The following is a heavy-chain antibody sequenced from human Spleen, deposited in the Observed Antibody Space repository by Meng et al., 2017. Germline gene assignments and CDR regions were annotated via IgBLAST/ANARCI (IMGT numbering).Heavy chain of an antibody. V-gene: IGHV1-69*02. D-gene: IGHD3-9*01. CDR3: AKLARILTGYYSTDALDI. Sequence: SVKVSCKASGGTFSSYTISWVRQAPGQGLEWMGRIIPILGIANYAQKFQGRVMITADKSTRTAYIELSSLRSEDTAVYYCAKLARILTGYYSTDALDIWGQGTMVTVSS. J-gene: IGHJ3*02. CDR2: IIPILGIA. CDR1: GGTFSSYT.